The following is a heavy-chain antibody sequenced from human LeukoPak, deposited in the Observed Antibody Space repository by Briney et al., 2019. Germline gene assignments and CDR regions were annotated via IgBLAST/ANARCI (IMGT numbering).Heavy chain of an antibody. V-gene: IGHV3-7*03. J-gene: IGHJ4*02. Sequence: GGSLRLSCAASGFSFSNHWMTWVRQAPGKGLEWVANIKPDGSQQYYVDSMKGRFTISRDNAKNSLYLQMNSLRTEDTAVYYCARHGPSYYFDYWGQGTLVIVSS. D-gene: IGHD3-16*01. CDR1: GFSFSNHW. CDR3: ARHGPSYYFDY. CDR2: IKPDGSQQ.